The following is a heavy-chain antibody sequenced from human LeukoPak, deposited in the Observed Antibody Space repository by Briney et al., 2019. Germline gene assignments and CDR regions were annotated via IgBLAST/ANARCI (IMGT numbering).Heavy chain of an antibody. CDR3: ARGMYYDFWSGYFYYYYYMDG. V-gene: IGHV4-34*01. J-gene: IGHJ6*03. CDR1: GGSFSGYY. CDR2: INHSGST. D-gene: IGHD3-3*01. Sequence: PSETLSLTCAVYGGSFSGYYWSWIRQPPGKGLEWIGEINHSGSTNYNPSLKSRVTISVDTSKNQFSLKLSSVTAADTAVYYCARGMYYDFWSGYFYYYYYMDGWGKGTTVTVSS.